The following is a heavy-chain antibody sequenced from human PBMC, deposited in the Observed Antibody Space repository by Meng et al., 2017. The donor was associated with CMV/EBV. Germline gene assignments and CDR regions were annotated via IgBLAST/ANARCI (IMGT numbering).Heavy chain of an antibody. V-gene: IGHV1-8*01. CDR2: MNPNSGNT. Sequence: ASVKVSCRASGYTFTSYDINWARQATGQGLEWMGWMNPNSGNTGYAQKFQGRVTMTRNTSISTAYMELSSLRSEDTAVYYCARGNYDFWSGQPPDYWGQGTLVTVSS. CDR1: GYTFTSYD. CDR3: ARGNYDFWSGQPPDY. D-gene: IGHD3-3*01. J-gene: IGHJ4*02.